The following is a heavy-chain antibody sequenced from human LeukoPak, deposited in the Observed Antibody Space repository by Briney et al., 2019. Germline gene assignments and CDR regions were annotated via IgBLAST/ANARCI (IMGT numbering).Heavy chain of an antibody. J-gene: IGHJ2*01. CDR1: GFTFGNFG. CDR2: VTGSSTWT. V-gene: IGHV3-23*01. CDR3: ARELVSSGTGYFDL. Sequence: GGSLRLSCEASGFTFGNFGMTWVRQAPGKGLQWVSGVTGSSTWTYYAASVKGRFTVSRDNSQNTLHLQMNSLRADDTAVYYCARELVSSGTGYFDLWGRGTLVTVSS. D-gene: IGHD3-10*01.